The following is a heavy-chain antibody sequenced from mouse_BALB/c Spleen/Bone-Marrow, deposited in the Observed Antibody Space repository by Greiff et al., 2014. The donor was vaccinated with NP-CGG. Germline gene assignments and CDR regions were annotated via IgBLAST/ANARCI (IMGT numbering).Heavy chain of an antibody. Sequence: VQLQQSGPELVKPGASVKMSCKASGYTFTSYYIHWVKQRPGQGLEWIGWIYPGDGSTKYNEKFKGKTTLTADKSSSTAYMLLSSLTSEDSSIYFCARQGAPSYFDYWGQGTTLTVSS. CDR2: IYPGDGST. J-gene: IGHJ2*01. D-gene: IGHD3-3*01. CDR1: GYTFTSYY. V-gene: IGHV1S56*01. CDR3: ARQGAPSYFDY.